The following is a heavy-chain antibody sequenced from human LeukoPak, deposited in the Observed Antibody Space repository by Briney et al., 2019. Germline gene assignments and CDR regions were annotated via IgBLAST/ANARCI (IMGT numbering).Heavy chain of an antibody. CDR1: GYTFSNYG. J-gene: IGHJ4*01. CDR3: ARDNDKVVDH. CDR2: ITAYNGNR. Sequence: ASVKVSCKTSGYTFSNYGISWVRQAPGQGLEWMGWITAYNGNRLYAQRFQGRVTLTTDTSTSTSYMELRSLEYDDTAIYYCARDNDKVVDHWGQGTLVTVSS. V-gene: IGHV1-18*01. D-gene: IGHD1-1*01.